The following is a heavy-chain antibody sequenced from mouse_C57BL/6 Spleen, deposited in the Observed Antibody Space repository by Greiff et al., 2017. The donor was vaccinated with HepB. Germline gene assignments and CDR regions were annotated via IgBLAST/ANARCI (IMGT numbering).Heavy chain of an antibody. J-gene: IGHJ4*01. V-gene: IGHV5-16*01. D-gene: IGHD1-1*01. CDR1: GFTFSDYY. CDR3: ARENTTVLRGGYAMDY. CDR2: INYDGSST. Sequence: EVKLVESEGGLVQPGSSMKLSCTASGFTFSDYYMAWVRQVPEKGLEWVANINYDGSSTYYLDSLKSRFIVSRDNAKNILYLQMSSLKSEDTATYYCARENTTVLRGGYAMDYWGQGTSVTVSS.